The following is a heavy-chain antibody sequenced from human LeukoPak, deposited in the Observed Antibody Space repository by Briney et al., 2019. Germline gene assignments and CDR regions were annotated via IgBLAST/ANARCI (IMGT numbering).Heavy chain of an antibody. CDR1: GFSFSNYA. CDR3: AKANWVSNADAVW. J-gene: IGHJ4*02. Sequence: GGSLRLSCAASGFSFSNYAMSCVREAPARGPECVSSLRGGGETFYADSVKGRFTLSRDDSRNTVYLQLNNLRVEDTAIYYCAKANWVSNADAVWWGQGTQVTVSS. CDR2: LRGGGET. D-gene: IGHD1-1*01. V-gene: IGHV3-23*01.